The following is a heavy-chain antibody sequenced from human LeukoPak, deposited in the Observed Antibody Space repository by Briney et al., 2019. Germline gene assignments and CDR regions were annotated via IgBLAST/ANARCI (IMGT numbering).Heavy chain of an antibody. CDR2: ISSDGSST. J-gene: IGHJ4*02. Sequence: PGGSLRLSCTASGFTFSSYWMHWVRRAPGEGLVWVSRISSDGSSTSYADSVRGRFTISRDNAKNTLYLQMNSLRAEDTAVYYCARDLLGRAYWGQGTLVTVSS. D-gene: IGHD3-16*01. V-gene: IGHV3-74*01. CDR1: GFTFSSYW. CDR3: ARDLLGRAY.